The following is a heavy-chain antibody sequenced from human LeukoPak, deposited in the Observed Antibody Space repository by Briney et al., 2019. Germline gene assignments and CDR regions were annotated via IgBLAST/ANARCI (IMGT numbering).Heavy chain of an antibody. CDR3: ARALTAMVTYYFDY. D-gene: IGHD5-18*01. V-gene: IGHV1-18*01. Sequence: ASVKVSCKASGYTFITSGITWVRQAPGHGLKWMGWISPFNGKTRFAEEFQDRLTMTTDTPTRTAYMVLRSLRSDDTAVYYCARALTAMVTYYFDYWGQGTLVTVSS. CDR1: GYTFITSG. J-gene: IGHJ4*02. CDR2: ISPFNGKT.